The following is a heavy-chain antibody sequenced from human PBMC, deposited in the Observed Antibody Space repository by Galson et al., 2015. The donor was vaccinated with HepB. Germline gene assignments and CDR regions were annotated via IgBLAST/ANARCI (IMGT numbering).Heavy chain of an antibody. V-gene: IGHV3-33*01. CDR3: ARSYASGSYFSYFDY. J-gene: IGHJ4*02. CDR1: GFIFSKYA. CDR2: IWYDGSNK. Sequence: SLRLSCAASGFIFSKYAIHWVRQAPGKGLEWVAVIWYDGSNKYYADSVKGRFTISRDNSKNTVYLQMNSLRAEDAAVYFCARSYASGSYFSYFDYWGQGALVTVSS. D-gene: IGHD3-10*01.